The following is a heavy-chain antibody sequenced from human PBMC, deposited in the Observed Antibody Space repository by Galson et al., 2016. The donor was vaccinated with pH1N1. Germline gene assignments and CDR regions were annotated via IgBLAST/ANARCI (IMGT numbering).Heavy chain of an antibody. CDR3: AAAGFGAYKFDY. J-gene: IGHJ4*02. D-gene: IGHD4-17*01. CDR1: GGSFGRHA. V-gene: IGHV1-69*01. Sequence: SGAEVKKPGSSVKVSCKSSGGSFGRHAINWVRQAPGQGLEWMGGIIPLFGIINYAQNFQGRVTISADESTQTASLELSSLECEDTAIYFCAAAGFGAYKFDYWGQGTLVIVSS. CDR2: IIPLFGII.